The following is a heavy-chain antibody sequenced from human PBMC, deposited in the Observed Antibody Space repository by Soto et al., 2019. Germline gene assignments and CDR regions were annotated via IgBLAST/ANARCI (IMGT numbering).Heavy chain of an antibody. Sequence: GSLRLSCGVSGFIVSNTYMSWVRQAPGKGLEWVAVIYRGLSTHYAASVKSRFPISRDDSKNTIYLEMNSLSAEDTAVYYCARDRSDWSRVDSCETRDQGTMGTVSS. CDR3: ARDRSDWSRVDSCET. J-gene: IGHJ3*02. D-gene: IGHD3-9*01. V-gene: IGHV3-53*01. CDR2: IYRGLST. CDR1: GFIVSNTY.